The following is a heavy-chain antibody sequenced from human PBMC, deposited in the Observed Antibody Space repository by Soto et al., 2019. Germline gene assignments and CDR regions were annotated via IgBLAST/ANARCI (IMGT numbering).Heavy chain of an antibody. D-gene: IGHD3-10*01. V-gene: IGHV1-8*01. CDR1: GYTFSNYD. J-gene: IGHJ4*02. CDR3: GRGRGSVDF. CDR2: MNPKSGYT. Sequence: QVQLVQSGAEVKKPGTSVRISCKTSGYTFSNYDINWVRQAAGQGLEWMGWMNPKSGYTGSARNFQGRVTMTRDTSMTTAYREMSSLRSEDTAMFYCGRGRGSVDFWGQGTLVTVPP.